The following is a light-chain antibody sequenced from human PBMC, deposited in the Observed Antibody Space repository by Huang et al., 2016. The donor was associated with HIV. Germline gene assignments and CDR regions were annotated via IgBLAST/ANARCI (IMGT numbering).Light chain of an antibody. J-gene: IGKJ1*01. Sequence: IVLTQSPGTLSLSPGERATLSCRASQSRNSRYLAWYQQKHGQAPRLLIFGASSRATGIPDRYTGSGYGTDFTITISRLEPEDLAVYHCQQYGSTPRWTFGRGTKEEIK. CDR2: GAS. CDR3: QQYGSTPRWT. V-gene: IGKV3-20*01. CDR1: QSRNSRY.